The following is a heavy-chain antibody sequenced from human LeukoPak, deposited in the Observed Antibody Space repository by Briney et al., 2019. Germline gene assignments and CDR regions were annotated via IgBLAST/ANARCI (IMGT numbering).Heavy chain of an antibody. D-gene: IGHD3-22*01. J-gene: IGHJ4*02. Sequence: GGSLRLSCTTSGFTFGDYAMSWVRQAPGKGLEWVGFIRSKAYGGTTAYAASVKGRCTVSRDDSKSLVYLQMDSLKTEDTAVYYCQTYYYDSSGYYYIDQWGQGTLVTVCS. CDR3: QTYYYDSSGYYYIDQ. CDR2: IRSKAYGGTT. V-gene: IGHV3-49*04. CDR1: GFTFGDYA.